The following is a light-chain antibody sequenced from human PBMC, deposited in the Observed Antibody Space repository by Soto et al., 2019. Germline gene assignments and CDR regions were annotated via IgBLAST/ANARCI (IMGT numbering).Light chain of an antibody. CDR2: DAS. CDR1: QTVRNNY. CDR3: QQYGVTPPNT. J-gene: IGKJ4*01. V-gene: IGKV3-20*01. Sequence: EFVLTQSPGTLSLSPGERATLSCRASQTVRNNYLAWYQQKPGQAPRLLIYDASSRATGIPDRFSGSGSGTDFTLTISGLEPEDFALYYCQQYGVTPPNTFGGGTKVDIK.